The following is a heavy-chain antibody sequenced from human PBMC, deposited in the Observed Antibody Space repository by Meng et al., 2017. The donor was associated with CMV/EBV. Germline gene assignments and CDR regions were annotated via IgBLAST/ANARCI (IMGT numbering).Heavy chain of an antibody. CDR3: TRPPMRNCSSTGCSYNF. D-gene: IGHD2-2*01. CDR2: IRSKANGYAT. CDR1: CSGCA. V-gene: IGHV3-73*01. Sequence: CSGCAMHWVRQASGKGLEWVGRIRSKANGYATAYAASVKGRFTISKDDSKNTAYLQMNSLKTEDTAVYYCTRPPMRNCSSTGCSYNFWGQGTLVTVSS. J-gene: IGHJ4*02.